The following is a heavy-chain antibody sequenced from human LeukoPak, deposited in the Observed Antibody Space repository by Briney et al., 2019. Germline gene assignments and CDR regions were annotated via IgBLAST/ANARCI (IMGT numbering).Heavy chain of an antibody. J-gene: IGHJ4*02. Sequence: GGSLRLSCAASGFTFSSYSMNWVRQAPGKGLEWVSSISSSSSYIYYADSVKGRFTISRDNAKNSLYLQMNSLRAADTAVYYCARDGGYGGNGEFDYWGQGTLVTVSS. V-gene: IGHV3-21*01. CDR1: GFTFSSYS. CDR2: ISSSSSYI. D-gene: IGHD4-23*01. CDR3: ARDGGYGGNGEFDY.